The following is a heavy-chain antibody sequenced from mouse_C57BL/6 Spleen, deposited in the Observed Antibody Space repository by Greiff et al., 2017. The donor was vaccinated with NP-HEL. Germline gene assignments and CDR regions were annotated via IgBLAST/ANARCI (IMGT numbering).Heavy chain of an antibody. D-gene: IGHD3-3*01. CDR1: GFSLTSYG. CDR2: IWRGGST. V-gene: IGHV2-5*01. J-gene: IGHJ4*01. CDR3: AKNGAGRDYAMDY. Sequence: VKLMESGPGLVQPSQSLSITCTVSGFSLTSYGVHWVRQSPGKGLEWLGVIWRGGSTDYNAAFMSRLSITKDNSKSQVFFKMNSLQADDTAIYYCAKNGAGRDYAMDYWGQGTSVTVSS.